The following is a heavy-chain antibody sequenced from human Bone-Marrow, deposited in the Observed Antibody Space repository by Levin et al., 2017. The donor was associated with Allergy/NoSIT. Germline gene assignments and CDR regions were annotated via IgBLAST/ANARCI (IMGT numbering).Heavy chain of an antibody. J-gene: IGHJ5*02. D-gene: IGHD3/OR15-3a*01. V-gene: IGHV3-72*01. CDR2: TRNKASSYTT. CDR1: GFTFSDHH. CDR3: VGWFFGSSAS. Sequence: GGSLRLSCAASGFTFSDHHMDWVRQAPGKGLEWVGRTRNKASSYTTEYAASVKGRFTISRDESKNSLYLQMNSLKTEDTAVYYCVGWFFGSSASWGQGTLVTVS.